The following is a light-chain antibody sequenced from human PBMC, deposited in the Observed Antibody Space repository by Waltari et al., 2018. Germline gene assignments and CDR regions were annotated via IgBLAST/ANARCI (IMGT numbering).Light chain of an antibody. CDR1: QSFSSY. J-gene: IGKJ4*01. V-gene: IGKV3-11*01. CDR2: DAS. Sequence: EIVLTQSPATLSLSPGERATLSCRASQSFSSYLAWYQQKPGQAPRLLIYDASNRATGIPARISGSGSGTDFTLTISSLEPEDFAVYYCQQRSSWPLTFGGGTKVEIK. CDR3: QQRSSWPLT.